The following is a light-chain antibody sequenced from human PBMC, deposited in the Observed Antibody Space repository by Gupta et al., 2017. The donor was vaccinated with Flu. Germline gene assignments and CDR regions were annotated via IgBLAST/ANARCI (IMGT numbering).Light chain of an antibody. V-gene: IGLV1-51*01. CDR3: GTWDSSLNSRV. Sequence: SSSNIGNNVVSWYQQVPGTAPKLLIYDNNKRPSGIPDRFSGSKSGTSATLGITGLQTGDEADYYCGTWDSSLNSRVFGGGTKLTVL. CDR2: DNN. J-gene: IGLJ3*02. CDR1: SSNIGNNV.